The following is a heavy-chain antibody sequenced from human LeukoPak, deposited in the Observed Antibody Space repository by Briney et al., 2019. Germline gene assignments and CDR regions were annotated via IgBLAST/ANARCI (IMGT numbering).Heavy chain of an antibody. CDR1: GYTFTSYY. Sequence: ASVKVSCKASGYTFTSYYMHWVRQAPGQGLEWMGIISPSGGSTSYAQKFQGRVTMTRDMSTSTVYMELSSLRSEDTAVYYCARGGSYNWNYYDFDYWGQGTLVTVSS. CDR2: ISPSGGST. D-gene: IGHD1-7*01. J-gene: IGHJ4*02. CDR3: ARGGSYNWNYYDFDY. V-gene: IGHV1-46*01.